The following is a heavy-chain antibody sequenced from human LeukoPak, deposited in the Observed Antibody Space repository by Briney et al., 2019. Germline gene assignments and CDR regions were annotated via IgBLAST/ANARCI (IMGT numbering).Heavy chain of an antibody. CDR2: VRNDGTKK. V-gene: IGHV3-30*02. D-gene: IGHD3-3*01. CDR3: AREGGFRGLRFLEWLSYFDY. J-gene: IGHJ4*02. Sequence: GGSLRLSCAASGFTFSTSGMHWVRQSPGKGLDWVAFVRNDGTKKNYADSVKGRFTISRDNSKNTLYLQMDSLSAEDTAVYYCAREGGFRGLRFLEWLSYFDYWGQGTLVTVSS. CDR1: GFTFSTSG.